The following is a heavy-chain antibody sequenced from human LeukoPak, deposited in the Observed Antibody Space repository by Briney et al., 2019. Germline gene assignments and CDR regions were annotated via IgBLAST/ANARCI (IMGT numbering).Heavy chain of an antibody. J-gene: IGHJ4*02. CDR1: GGSISSSSYY. D-gene: IGHD6-19*01. V-gene: IGHV4-39*01. CDR3: ARQEGRTTGWYVH. CDR2: IYYSGST. Sequence: PSETLSLTCTVSGGSISSSSYYWGWIRQPPGKGLEWIGSIYYSGSTYYNPSLKSRVTISVDTSKNQFSLKLSSVTAADTAIYYCARQEGRTTGWYVHWGQGALATVSS.